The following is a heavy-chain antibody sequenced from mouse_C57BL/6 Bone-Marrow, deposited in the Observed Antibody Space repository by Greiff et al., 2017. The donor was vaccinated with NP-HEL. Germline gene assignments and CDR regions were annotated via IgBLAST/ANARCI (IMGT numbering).Heavy chain of an antibody. Sequence: VQGVESGPGLVQPSQSLSITCTVSGFSLTSYGVHWVRQSPGKGLEWLGVIWSGGSTDYNAAFISRLSISKDNSKSQVFFKMNSLQADDTAIYYCARNWDEGYFDYWGQGTTLTVSS. CDR3: ARNWDEGYFDY. V-gene: IGHV2-2*01. D-gene: IGHD4-1*01. CDR2: IWSGGST. CDR1: GFSLTSYG. J-gene: IGHJ2*01.